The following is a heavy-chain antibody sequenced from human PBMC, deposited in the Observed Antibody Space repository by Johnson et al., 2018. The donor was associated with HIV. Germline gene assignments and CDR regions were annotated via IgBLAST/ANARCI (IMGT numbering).Heavy chain of an antibody. D-gene: IGHD5-18*01. V-gene: IGHV3-NL1*01. CDR1: GFTFSSYG. J-gene: IGHJ3*02. CDR2: IYSGGRA. Sequence: QMLLVESGGGVVQPGRSLRLSCAASGFTFSSYGMHWVRQAPGKGLEWVSIIYSGGRAYYADSVKGRFIISRDNSKNTLYLQMNSLRAEDTAVYYCARAIVTPDEVAFDIWGQGTLVTVSS. CDR3: ARAIVTPDEVAFDI.